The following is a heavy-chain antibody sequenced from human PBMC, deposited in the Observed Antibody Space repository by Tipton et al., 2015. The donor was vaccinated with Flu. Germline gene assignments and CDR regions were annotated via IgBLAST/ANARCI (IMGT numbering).Heavy chain of an antibody. CDR3: ARETFGGGYSRDP. Sequence: QLVQSGAEVKKPGSSVKVSCKASGGTFSSYAISWVRQAPGQGLEWMGRIIPILGIANYAQKFQGRVTITADKSTSTAYMELSSLRSEDTAVYYCARETFGGGYSRDPWGQGTLVTVSS. V-gene: IGHV1-69*09. CDR1: GGTFSSYA. D-gene: IGHD6-13*01. J-gene: IGHJ5*02. CDR2: IIPILGIA.